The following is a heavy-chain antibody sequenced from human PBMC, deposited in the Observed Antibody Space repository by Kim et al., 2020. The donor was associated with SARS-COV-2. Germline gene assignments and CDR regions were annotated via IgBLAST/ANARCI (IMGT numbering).Heavy chain of an antibody. CDR1: GGSISSSSYY. CDR3: AKHAGILTGYSPYSFD. V-gene: IGHV4-39*01. Sequence: SETLSLTCTVSGGSISSSSYYWGWIRQPPGKGLEWIGSIYYSGTTYYNPSLKSRVTISVDTSKNQFSLKLSAVTAAATAFYSCAKHAGILTGYSPYSFD. D-gene: IGHD3-9*01. J-gene: IGHJ4*01. CDR2: IYYSGTT.